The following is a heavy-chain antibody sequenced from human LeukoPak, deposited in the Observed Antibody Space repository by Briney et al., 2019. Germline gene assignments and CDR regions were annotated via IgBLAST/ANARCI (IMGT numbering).Heavy chain of an antibody. V-gene: IGHV4-30-4*01. Sequence: SETLSLTCTVSGGSISSGDYYWSWIRQPPGKGLEWIGYIYYSGSTYYNPSLKSRVTISVDTSKNQFSLKLSSVTAADTAVYYCARAHDWVYAFDIWGQGTMVTVSS. CDR1: GGSISSGDYY. J-gene: IGHJ3*02. D-gene: IGHD3-9*01. CDR3: ARAHDWVYAFDI. CDR2: IYYSGST.